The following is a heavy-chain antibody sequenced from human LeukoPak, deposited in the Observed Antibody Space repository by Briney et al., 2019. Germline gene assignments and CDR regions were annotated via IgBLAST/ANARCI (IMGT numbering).Heavy chain of an antibody. CDR3: ARGNDYGDYVDFDY. J-gene: IGHJ4*02. Sequence: PGGSLRLSCAASGFTFSSYSMNWVRQAPGKGLEWVSYISSSSSTIYYADSVKGRFTISRDNAKNSLYLQMNSLRAEDTAVYYCARGNDYGDYVDFDYWGQGTLVTVSS. V-gene: IGHV3-48*04. CDR1: GFTFSSYS. CDR2: ISSSSSTI. D-gene: IGHD4-17*01.